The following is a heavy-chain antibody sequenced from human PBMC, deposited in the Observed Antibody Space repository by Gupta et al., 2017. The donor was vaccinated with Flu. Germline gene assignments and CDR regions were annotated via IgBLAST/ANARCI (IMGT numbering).Heavy chain of an antibody. Sequence: QVQLQQSGPGLVKPSQTVSLTCVISGDSVSSDSATWNWIRQSPSRGLEWLGRTYYRYHWYSDSARSVKSRITVKPDTSNNHFSLQLESVTPADTAVYYCAGGVGNSAWHFDSGGQGTMVTVSS. CDR2: TYYRYHWYS. CDR3: AGGVGNSAWHFDS. D-gene: IGHD6-19*01. V-gene: IGHV6-1*01. J-gene: IGHJ4*02. CDR1: GDSVSSDSAT.